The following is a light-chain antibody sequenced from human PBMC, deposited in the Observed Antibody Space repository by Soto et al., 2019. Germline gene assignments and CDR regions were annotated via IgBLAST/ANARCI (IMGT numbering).Light chain of an antibody. CDR2: RNN. CDR1: SSNIGSNY. J-gene: IGLJ7*01. CDR3: AAWDDSMSGNYV. Sequence: QSVLTQPPSASGTPGQRVTISCSGSSSNIGSNYVYWYQQLPGTAPKLLIYRNNQRPSGVPDRFSGSKSGTSASLAISGLRSEDEADYYCAAWDDSMSGNYVFGPGTQLTVL. V-gene: IGLV1-47*01.